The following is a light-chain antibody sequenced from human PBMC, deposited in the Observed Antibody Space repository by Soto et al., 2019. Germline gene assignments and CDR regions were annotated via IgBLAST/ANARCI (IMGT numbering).Light chain of an antibody. Sequence: VLAQPPSVSGAPGQRVTISCTGSSSNIGAGYDVHWYQQLPGTAPKLLIYGNSNRPSGVPDRFSGSKSGTSASLAITGLQAEDEADYYCQSYDSSLSGSGVVFGGGTKVTVL. CDR2: GNS. J-gene: IGLJ2*01. CDR3: QSYDSSLSGSGVV. CDR1: SSNIGAGYD. V-gene: IGLV1-40*01.